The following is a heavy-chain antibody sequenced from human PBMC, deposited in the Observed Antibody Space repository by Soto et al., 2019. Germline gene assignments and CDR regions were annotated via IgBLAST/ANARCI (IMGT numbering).Heavy chain of an antibody. CDR1: GGSIISGDYY. V-gene: IGHV4-30-4*01. CDR3: ARSARGTRNDY. J-gene: IGHJ4*02. CDR2: IYYSGST. Sequence: PSETLSLTCTVSGGSIISGDYYWSCIRQPPGKGLEWIGYIYYSGSTYYNPSLKSRVTISVDTSKNQFSLKLSSVTAADTAVYYCARSARGTRNDYWGQGTLVTVSS.